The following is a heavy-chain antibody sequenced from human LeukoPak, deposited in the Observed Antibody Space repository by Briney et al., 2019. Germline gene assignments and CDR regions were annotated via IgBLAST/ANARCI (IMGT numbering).Heavy chain of an antibody. D-gene: IGHD6-19*01. CDR1: GFSLSTSGVG. V-gene: IGHV2-5*02. J-gene: IGHJ4*02. CDR3: ARTYSSGWYDY. Sequence: SGPTLVKPTQTLTLTCTFSGFSLSTSGVGVGWIRQPPGRALEWLALTYWDDDKRYSPSLKSRLTITKDTTKNRVVLTMTNMDPVDPATYYCARTYSSGWYDYWGQGTLVTVSS. CDR2: TYWDDDK.